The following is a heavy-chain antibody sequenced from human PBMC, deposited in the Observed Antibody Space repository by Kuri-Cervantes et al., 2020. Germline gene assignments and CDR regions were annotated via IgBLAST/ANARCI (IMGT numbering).Heavy chain of an antibody. CDR2: INHTGST. V-gene: IGHV4-34*01. Sequence: GSLRLSCAVYGGSFSGYYWSWIRQPPGKGLEWIGEINHTGSTYYNPSLKSRVTLSVDTTKEQFSLKLSSVTAADTAVYYCARQNQLVINAFEKWGQGTMVTVSS. J-gene: IGHJ3*02. D-gene: IGHD1-1*01. CDR3: ARQNQLVINAFEK. CDR1: GGSFSGYY.